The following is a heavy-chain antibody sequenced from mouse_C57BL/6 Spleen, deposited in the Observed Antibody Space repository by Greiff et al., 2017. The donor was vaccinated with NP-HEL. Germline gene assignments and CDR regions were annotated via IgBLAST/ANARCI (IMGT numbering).Heavy chain of an antibody. J-gene: IGHJ2*01. V-gene: IGHV1-81*01. Sequence: VQLQESGAELARPGASVKLSCKASGYTFTSYGISWVKQRTGQGLEWIGEIYPRSGNTYYNEKFKGKATLTADKSSSTAYMELRSLTSEDSAVYFCARPITTVVATEVDYWGQGTTLTVSS. CDR1: GYTFTSYG. D-gene: IGHD1-1*01. CDR3: ARPITTVVATEVDY. CDR2: IYPRSGNT.